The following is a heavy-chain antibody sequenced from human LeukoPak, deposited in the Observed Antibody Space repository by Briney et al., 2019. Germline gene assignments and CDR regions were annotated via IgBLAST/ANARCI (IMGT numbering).Heavy chain of an antibody. CDR1: GFTFSDYY. CDR3: ARRGFTYRHLHFDH. V-gene: IGHV3-11*04. CDR2: ISTSGSSV. D-gene: IGHD3-10*01. Sequence: AGSLRLTCAASGFTFSDYYMSWIRQAPGKGLEWVSYISTSGSSVHYADSVKGRFTISRDNTKNSLYLQMNSVRAEDTAVYYCARRGFTYRHLHFDHWGQGTLVTVSS. J-gene: IGHJ5*02.